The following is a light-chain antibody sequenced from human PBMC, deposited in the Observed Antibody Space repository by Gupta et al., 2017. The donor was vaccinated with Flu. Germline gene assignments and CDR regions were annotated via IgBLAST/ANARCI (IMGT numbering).Light chain of an antibody. CDR2: AAS. J-gene: IGKJ1*01. CDR3: QESYTNPLA. Sequence: RASQRFSVYFNWYQQQPGKAPKLLIYAASSLQSGVSSWLSGDGSGTDFTLTISSLQTEDFATYYCQESYTNPLAFGQGTKVE. CDR1: QRFSVY. V-gene: IGKV1-39*01.